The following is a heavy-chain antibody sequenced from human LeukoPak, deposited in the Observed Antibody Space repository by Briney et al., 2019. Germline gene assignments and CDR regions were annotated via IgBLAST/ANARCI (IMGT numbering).Heavy chain of an antibody. CDR3: ANFPGIAAAGAYGMDV. CDR2: ISGSGGST. Sequence: GSLRLSCAASGFTFSTYAMSWVRQAPGKGLEWVSAISGSGGSTYYADSVKGRFTISRDNSKNTLYLQMNSLRAEDTAVYYCANFPGIAAAGAYGMDVWGQGTTVTVSS. D-gene: IGHD6-13*01. J-gene: IGHJ6*02. V-gene: IGHV3-23*01. CDR1: GFTFSTYA.